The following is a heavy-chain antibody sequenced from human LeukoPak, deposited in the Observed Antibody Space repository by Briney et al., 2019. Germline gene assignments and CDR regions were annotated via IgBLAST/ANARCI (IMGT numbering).Heavy chain of an antibody. CDR2: INSDGSST. CDR3: ARDGAGSGGYYYGMDV. D-gene: IGHD3-10*01. Sequence: GGSLRLSCAASGFTFSSYWMHWVRQAPGKGLVWVSRINSDGSSTSYADSVKGRFTISRDNAKNSLYLQMNSLRAEVTAVYYCARDGAGSGGYYYGMDVWGQGTTVTVSS. J-gene: IGHJ6*02. V-gene: IGHV3-74*01. CDR1: GFTFSSYW.